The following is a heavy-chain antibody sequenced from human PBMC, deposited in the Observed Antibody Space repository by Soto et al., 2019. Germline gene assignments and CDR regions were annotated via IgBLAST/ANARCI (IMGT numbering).Heavy chain of an antibody. D-gene: IGHD6-13*01. CDR1: GFTFSSYG. Sequence: PGGSLRLSCAASGFTFSSYGMHWVRQAPGKGLEWVAVIWYDGSNKYYAVSVKGRFTISRDNSKNTLYLQMNSLRAEDTAVYYCARTRIAAAGTALFDYWGQGTLVTVSS. CDR3: ARTRIAAAGTALFDY. V-gene: IGHV3-33*01. CDR2: IWYDGSNK. J-gene: IGHJ4*02.